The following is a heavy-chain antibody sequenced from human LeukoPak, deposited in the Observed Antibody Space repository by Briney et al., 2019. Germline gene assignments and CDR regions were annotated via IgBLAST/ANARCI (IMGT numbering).Heavy chain of an antibody. J-gene: IGHJ4*02. CDR2: VNPSGGST. V-gene: IGHV1-46*01. D-gene: IGHD5-18*01. Sequence: ASVKVSCKASGYSFSSYYMHWVRQAPGQELEWMGIVNPSGGSTSYAQKFQGRVTMTRDTSTSTVYMELSSLRSEDTAVYYCARRGYTYGYPDYWGQGTLVTVSS. CDR1: GYSFSSYY. CDR3: ARRGYTYGYPDY.